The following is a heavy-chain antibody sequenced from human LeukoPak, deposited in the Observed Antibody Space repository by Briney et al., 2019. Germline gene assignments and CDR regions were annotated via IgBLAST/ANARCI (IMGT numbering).Heavy chain of an antibody. J-gene: IGHJ4*02. Sequence: ASVKVSCKASGYPFTGYYMHWVRQAPGQELEWMGWIDPKRGDTNYAQNLQGRVTMTRDTSINTAYMEVNRLTFDDTAMYYCARAYASELDYWGQGTLVTVSS. CDR3: ARAYASELDY. D-gene: IGHD3-16*01. CDR2: IDPKRGDT. V-gene: IGHV1-2*02. CDR1: GYPFTGYY.